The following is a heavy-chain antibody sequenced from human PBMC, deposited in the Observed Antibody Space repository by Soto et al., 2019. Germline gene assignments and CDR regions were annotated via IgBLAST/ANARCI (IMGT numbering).Heavy chain of an antibody. V-gene: IGHV1-3*01. D-gene: IGHD6-13*01. CDR3: ARRIAAAVPRYFDL. CDR1: GYTFTCYD. CDR2: INANNGNT. J-gene: IGHJ2*01. Sequence: GASVKVSCKASGYTFTCYDINWVRQATGQGLEWMGWINANNGNTKYAQKFQGRVTITRDTSASTAYMELSSLRSEDTAVYYCARRIAAAVPRYFDLWGRGTLVTVSS.